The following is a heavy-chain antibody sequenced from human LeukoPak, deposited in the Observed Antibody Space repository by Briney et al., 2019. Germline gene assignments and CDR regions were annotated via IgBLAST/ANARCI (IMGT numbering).Heavy chain of an antibody. J-gene: IGHJ5*02. CDR1: GFTFCSYG. V-gene: IGHV3-33*01. CDR2: IWYDGSNK. Sequence: QPGRSLRLSCAASGFTFCSYGMHWVRQAPGKGLEWVAVIWYDGSNKYYADSVKGRFTISRDNSKNTLDLQMNSLRAADTAVYYCARDGLRGNNWFDPWGQGTLVTVSS. CDR3: ARDGLRGNNWFDP. D-gene: IGHD5-24*01.